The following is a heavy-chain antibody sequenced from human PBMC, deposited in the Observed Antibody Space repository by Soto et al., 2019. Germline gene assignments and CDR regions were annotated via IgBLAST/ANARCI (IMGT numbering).Heavy chain of an antibody. V-gene: IGHV1-8*01. CDR2: MNPNSGNT. Sequence: ASVKLSCTASGDAFTSYDINWVRQATGQGLEWMGWMNPNSGNTGYAQKFQGRVTMTRNTSISTAYMELSSLRSEDTAVYYCARAQLELPDYWGQGTLVTVSS. CDR1: GDAFTSYD. CDR3: ARAQLELPDY. J-gene: IGHJ4*02. D-gene: IGHD1-7*01.